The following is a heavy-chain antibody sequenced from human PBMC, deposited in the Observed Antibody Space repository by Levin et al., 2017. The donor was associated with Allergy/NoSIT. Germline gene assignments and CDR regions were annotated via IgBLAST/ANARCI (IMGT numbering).Heavy chain of an antibody. D-gene: IGHD3-10*01. J-gene: IGHJ4*01. CDR1: GFTFSSYA. CDR3: ARDREGSYGPGYHFDY. CDR2: ISYDGSNK. Sequence: AGGSLRLSCAASGFTFSSYAMHWVRQAPGKGLEWVAVISYDGSNKYYADSVKGRFTISRDDSKNTLHLHMNSLRAGDTAVYYCARDREGSYGPGYHFDYWGQGTPVTVSS. V-gene: IGHV3-30-3*01.